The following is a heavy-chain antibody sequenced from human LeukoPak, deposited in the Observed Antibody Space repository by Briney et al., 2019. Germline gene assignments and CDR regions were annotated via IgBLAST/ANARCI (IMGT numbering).Heavy chain of an antibody. D-gene: IGHD6-19*01. CDR3: ARQHVGYSSGWYRLPSSFDY. CDR1: GGSISSSTFY. Sequence: PSGTLSLTCAVSGGSISSSTFYWGWIRQPPGKGLEWIGSLYYSGSTYYNPSLKSRVTISVDTSKNQFSLKLSSVTAADTAVYYCARQHVGYSSGWYRLPSSFDYWGQGTLVTVSS. V-gene: IGHV4-39*07. J-gene: IGHJ4*02. CDR2: LYYSGST.